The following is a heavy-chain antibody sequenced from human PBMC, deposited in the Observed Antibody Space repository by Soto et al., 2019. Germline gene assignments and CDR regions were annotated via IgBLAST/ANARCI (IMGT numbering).Heavy chain of an antibody. J-gene: IGHJ5*02. CDR1: GGTFSSYA. V-gene: IGHV1-69*13. CDR3: ATDPIVVPAAISWFDP. CDR2: IIPIFGTA. D-gene: IGHD2-2*02. Sequence: SVKVSCKASGGTFSSYAISWVRQAPGQGLEWMGGIIPIFGTANYAQKFQGRVTITADESTSTAYMELSSLRSEDTAVYYCATDPIVVPAAISWFDPWGQGTLVTVSS.